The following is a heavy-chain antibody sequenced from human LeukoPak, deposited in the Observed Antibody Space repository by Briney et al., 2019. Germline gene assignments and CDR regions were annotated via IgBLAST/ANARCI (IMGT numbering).Heavy chain of an antibody. J-gene: IGHJ4*02. CDR3: ARGIDEWLYLNY. D-gene: IGHD3-3*01. Sequence: AWSLRLSCVASGFTFSSFGMNWVRQAPGKGLEWVSYIGSGSSAIHYADSVKGRFTISRDNAKNSLYLQMYSLRAEDTAVYYCARGIDEWLYLNYWGQGALVTVSS. CDR2: IGSGSSAI. CDR1: GFTFSSFG. V-gene: IGHV3-48*04.